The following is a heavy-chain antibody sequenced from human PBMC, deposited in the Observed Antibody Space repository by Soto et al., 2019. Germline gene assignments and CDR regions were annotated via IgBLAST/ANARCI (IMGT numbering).Heavy chain of an antibody. J-gene: IGHJ5*02. V-gene: IGHV4-30-2*03. CDR3: ARHPSDYDILTGYPTAYWFDP. Sequence: SETLSLTCAVSGGSISSGGYFWSWIRQPPGKGLEWIGYIYFSGSTYYNPSLKSRVTISVDTSKNQFSLKMSSVTAADTAVYYCARHPSDYDILTGYPTAYWFDPWGQGTQVTVSS. CDR2: IYFSGST. D-gene: IGHD3-9*01. CDR1: GGSISSGGYF.